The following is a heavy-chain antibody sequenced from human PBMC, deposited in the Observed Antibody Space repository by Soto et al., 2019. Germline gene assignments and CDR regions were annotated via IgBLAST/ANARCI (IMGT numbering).Heavy chain of an antibody. CDR2: LNPNTDKT. CDR3: ARGIKGLPPSAFDI. CDR1: GYTFSNYD. J-gene: IGHJ3*02. V-gene: IGHV1-8*01. D-gene: IGHD5-12*01. Sequence: QAQLVQSGAEVKKPGASVKVSCKASGYTFSNYDINWVRQATGQGLEWMGWLNPNTDKTGSAQKFQGRVTMTRNTSISTAYLELSGLRSDDTAVYYCARGIKGLPPSAFDIWGQGTRVTVSS.